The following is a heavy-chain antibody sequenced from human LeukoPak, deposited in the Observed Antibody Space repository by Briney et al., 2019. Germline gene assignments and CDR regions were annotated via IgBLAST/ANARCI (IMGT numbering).Heavy chain of an antibody. J-gene: IGHJ4*02. D-gene: IGHD3-3*01. CDR2: VGGGGQRT. CDR3: AKEGETYYDFWSGYYPVDY. CDR1: GLSFGAHA. Sequence: GGSLRLSCAASGLSFGAHAMHWVRQAPGMGLEWVSGVGGGGQRTHYADSVKGRFTISRGNSKNTLYLQMNSLRAEDTAVYYCAKEGETYYDFWSGYYPVDYWGQGTLVTVSS. V-gene: IGHV3-23*01.